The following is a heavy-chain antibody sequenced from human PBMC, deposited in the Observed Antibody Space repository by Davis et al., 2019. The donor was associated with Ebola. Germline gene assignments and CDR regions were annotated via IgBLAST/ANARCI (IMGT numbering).Heavy chain of an antibody. V-gene: IGHV1-18*04. D-gene: IGHD6-13*01. Sequence: ASVKVSCKASGYTFTSYGISWVRQAPGQGLEWMGWISAYNGNTNYAQKLQGRVTMTTDTSTSTAYMELSSLRSEDTAVYYCARQLGYSSSFGPPSGFDYWGQGTLVTVSS. CDR3: ARQLGYSSSFGPPSGFDY. J-gene: IGHJ4*02. CDR1: GYTFTSYG. CDR2: ISAYNGNT.